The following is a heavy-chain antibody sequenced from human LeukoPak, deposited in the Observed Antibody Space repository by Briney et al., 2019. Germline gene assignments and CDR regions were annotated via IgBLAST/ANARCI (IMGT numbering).Heavy chain of an antibody. CDR2: ISAYNGNT. CDR3: ARGDSSSWYESWFDP. D-gene: IGHD6-13*01. V-gene: IGHV1-18*01. CDR1: GYTFTSYG. J-gene: IGHJ5*02. Sequence: ASVKVSCKASGYTFTSYGISWVRQAPGQGLEWMGWISAYNGNTNYAQKLQGRVTMTTDTSTSTAYMELRSLRSDDTAVYYCARGDSSSWYESWFDPWGQGTLVTVSS.